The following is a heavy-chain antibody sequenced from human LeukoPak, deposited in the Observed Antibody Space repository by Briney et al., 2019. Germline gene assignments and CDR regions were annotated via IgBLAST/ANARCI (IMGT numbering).Heavy chain of an antibody. D-gene: IGHD5-24*01. CDR1: GFTFSTYW. CDR3: ANGDGFDY. V-gene: IGHV3-7*01. J-gene: IGHJ4*02. Sequence: GGSLRLSCATSGFTFSTYWMSWVRQAPGKGLEWVANIKQDGSETYYADSVKGRFTIFRDDAKNSLYLQMDGLRVEDTAVYYCANGDGFDYWGQGTLVIVSS. CDR2: IKQDGSET.